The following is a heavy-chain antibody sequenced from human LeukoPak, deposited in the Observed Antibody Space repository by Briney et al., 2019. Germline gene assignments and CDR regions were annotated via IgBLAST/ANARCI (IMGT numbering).Heavy chain of an antibody. Sequence: ASVKVSCKASGYTFTGNYVHWVRQAPGQGLEWMGWINPNSGGTNYAQKFQGRVTMTRDTSISTAYMELSRLRSDDTAVYYCARDLFSSSSVWLDLWGQGTLVTVSS. J-gene: IGHJ5*02. CDR1: GYTFTGNY. V-gene: IGHV1-2*02. D-gene: IGHD6-6*01. CDR2: INPNSGGT. CDR3: ARDLFSSSSVWLDL.